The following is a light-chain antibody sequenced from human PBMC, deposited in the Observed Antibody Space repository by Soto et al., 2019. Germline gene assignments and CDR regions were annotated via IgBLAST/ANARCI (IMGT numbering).Light chain of an antibody. CDR2: DVS. Sequence: QSALTQPASVSGSPGQSITISCTGTSSDVGGYNYVSWYQQHPGKAPKFLIYDVSNRPSGVSNRFSGSKSGNTASLTISGLQAEDEADYYCSSYTSSSDYVFGTGTKVTVL. CDR1: SSDVGGYNY. V-gene: IGLV2-14*01. CDR3: SSYTSSSDYV. J-gene: IGLJ1*01.